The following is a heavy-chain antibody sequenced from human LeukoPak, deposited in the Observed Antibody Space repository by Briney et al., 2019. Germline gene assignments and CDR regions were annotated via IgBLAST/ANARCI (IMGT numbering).Heavy chain of an antibody. Sequence: PSETLSLTCEVNGGSFSGYHWTWIRQPPGKGVDWIGEINDSGSPIYNPSLKSRVTISVDTSKNQFSVNLTSVTAADTAVYYCARGPHQHWPLGQFWGQGSLVTVSS. CDR1: GGSFSGYH. V-gene: IGHV4-34*01. CDR2: INDSGSP. CDR3: ARGPHQHWPLGQF. J-gene: IGHJ4*02. D-gene: IGHD2-2*01.